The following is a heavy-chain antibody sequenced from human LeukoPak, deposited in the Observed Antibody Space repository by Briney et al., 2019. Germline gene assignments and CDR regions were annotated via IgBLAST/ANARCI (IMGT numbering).Heavy chain of an antibody. D-gene: IGHD3-10*01. Sequence: ASVKVSCKASGHTFTSYGISWVRQAPGQGLEWMGMINPSGGSTTYAQKFQGRVTMTRDMSTSTVYMELSSLRSEDTAVYYCARSRTKAGTWGGYFDYWGQGTLVTVSS. V-gene: IGHV1-46*01. CDR3: ARSRTKAGTWGGYFDY. CDR1: GHTFTSYG. J-gene: IGHJ4*02. CDR2: INPSGGST.